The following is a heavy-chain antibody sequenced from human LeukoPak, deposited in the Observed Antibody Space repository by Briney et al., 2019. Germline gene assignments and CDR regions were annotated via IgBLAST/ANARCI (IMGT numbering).Heavy chain of an antibody. CDR1: GYTFTGYY. J-gene: IGHJ6*02. V-gene: IGHV1-2*02. Sequence: ASVKVSCKASGYTFTGYYMHWVRQAPGQGLEWMGWINPNSGGTNYAQKFQGRVTMTRDTSISTAYMELSRLRSDDTAVYYCARTYYYGSGSYYNVFFYGMDVWGQGTTVTVSS. CDR3: ARTYYYGSGSYYNVFFYGMDV. CDR2: INPNSGGT. D-gene: IGHD3-10*01.